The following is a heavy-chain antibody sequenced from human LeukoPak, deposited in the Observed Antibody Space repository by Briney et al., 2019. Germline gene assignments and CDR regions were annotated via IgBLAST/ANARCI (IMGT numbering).Heavy chain of an antibody. J-gene: IGHJ4*02. CDR1: GFTFSSYS. Sequence: PGGSLRLSCAASGFTFSSYSMNWVRQAPGKGLEWVSSISSSSSYIYYADSVKGRFTISRDNSKNTLYLQMNSLRAEDTAVYYCAKDIHSNYVGYFDYWGQGTLVTVSS. CDR3: AKDIHSNYVGYFDY. V-gene: IGHV3-21*04. D-gene: IGHD4-11*01. CDR2: ISSSSSYI.